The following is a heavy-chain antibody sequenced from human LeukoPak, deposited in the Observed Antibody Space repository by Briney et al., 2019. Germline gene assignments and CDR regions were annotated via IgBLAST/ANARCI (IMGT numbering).Heavy chain of an antibody. V-gene: IGHV3-23*01. D-gene: IGHD3-22*01. CDR3: AKKGRYYDSSGYYSLDY. CDR1: GFTFSSYA. Sequence: GSLRLSCGASGFTFSSYAMSWVRQAPGKVPEWVSAISGSGGSTYYTDSVKGRFTISRDNSKNTLYLQMNSLRAEDTAVYYCAKKGRYYDSSGYYSLDYWGQGTLVTVSS. J-gene: IGHJ4*02. CDR2: ISGSGGST.